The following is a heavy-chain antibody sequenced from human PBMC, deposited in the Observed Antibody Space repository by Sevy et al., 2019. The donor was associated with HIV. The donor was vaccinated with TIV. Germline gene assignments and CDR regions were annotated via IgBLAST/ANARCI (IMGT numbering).Heavy chain of an antibody. CDR1: GGSFKSFY. D-gene: IGHD1-26*01. Sequence: SETLSLTCAVYGGSFKSFYWSWIRQPPGKGLEWIGEINHGGSTSYNPSLNCRVNVSVDPSKNQLSLELTSVTGADTAVYFCARGFLTGLGAEGAFDIWGQGTMVTVSS. CDR3: ARGFLTGLGAEGAFDI. CDR2: INHGGST. J-gene: IGHJ3*02. V-gene: IGHV4-34*01.